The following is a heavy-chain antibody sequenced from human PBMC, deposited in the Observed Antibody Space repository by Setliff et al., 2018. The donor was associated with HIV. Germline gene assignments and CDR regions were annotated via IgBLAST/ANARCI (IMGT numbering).Heavy chain of an antibody. CDR3: ARGGSSSSKYYFDY. D-gene: IGHD6-6*01. CDR1: GFTFDDYG. V-gene: IGHV3-20*04. J-gene: IGHJ4*02. CDR2: INWNGGST. Sequence: AGGSLRLSCAASGFTFDDYGMSWVRQAPGKGLEWVSGINWNGGSTGYADSVKGRFTISRDNAKNSLYLQMNSLRAEDTALYYCARGGSSSSKYYFDYWGQGTLVTVSS.